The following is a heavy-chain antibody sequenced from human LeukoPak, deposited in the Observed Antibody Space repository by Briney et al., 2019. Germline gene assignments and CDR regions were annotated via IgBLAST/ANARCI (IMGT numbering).Heavy chain of an antibody. CDR3: ARDMRNWNGVSAGIDY. J-gene: IGHJ4*02. D-gene: IGHD1-1*01. Sequence: KFQGRVTITRDTSASTAYMELSSLRSEDTAVYYCARDMRNWNGVSAGIDYWGQGTLVTVSS. V-gene: IGHV1-3*01.